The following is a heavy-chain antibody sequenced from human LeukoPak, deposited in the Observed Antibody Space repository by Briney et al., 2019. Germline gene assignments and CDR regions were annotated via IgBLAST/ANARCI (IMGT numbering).Heavy chain of an antibody. CDR1: GYTFTSYA. Sequence: SSVKVSCKASGYTFTSYAMNWVRQAPGQGLEWMGLINTNTGKQTYAQGFTGRFVFSLDTSVSTAYMQISSLKAEDTAVYYCAREGPKRYCSGGSCPPSHYWGQGTLVTVSP. CDR2: INTNTGKQ. D-gene: IGHD2-15*01. CDR3: AREGPKRYCSGGSCPPSHY. V-gene: IGHV7-4-1*02. J-gene: IGHJ4*02.